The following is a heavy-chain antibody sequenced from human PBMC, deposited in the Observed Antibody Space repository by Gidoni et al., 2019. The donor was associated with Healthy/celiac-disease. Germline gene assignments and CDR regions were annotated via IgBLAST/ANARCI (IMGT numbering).Heavy chain of an antibody. Sequence: EVQLLESGGGVVQPGASLRLSCAASGFTISSNAMSWVRQAPGKGLEWVSAISGSGGSTYYADSVKGRFTISRDNSKNTLYLQMNSLRAEDTAVYYCAKESILRATFPHGAFDIWGQGTMVTVSS. CDR2: ISGSGGST. J-gene: IGHJ3*02. CDR3: AKESILRATFPHGAFDI. CDR1: GFTISSNA. V-gene: IGHV3-23*01. D-gene: IGHD1-26*01.